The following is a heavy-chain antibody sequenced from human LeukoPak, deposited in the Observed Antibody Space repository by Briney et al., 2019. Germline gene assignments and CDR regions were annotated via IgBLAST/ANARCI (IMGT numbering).Heavy chain of an antibody. V-gene: IGHV3-15*01. J-gene: IGHJ4*02. CDR3: TTVVSYYDSSGYAMGG. Sequence: GGSLRLSCAASGFTFSNAWMSWVRQAPGKGLEWVGRIKSKTDGGTTDYAAPVKGRFIISRDDSKNTLYLQMNSLKTEDTAVYYCTTVVSYYDSSGYAMGGWGQGTLVTVSS. D-gene: IGHD3-22*01. CDR1: GFTFSNAW. CDR2: IKSKTDGGTT.